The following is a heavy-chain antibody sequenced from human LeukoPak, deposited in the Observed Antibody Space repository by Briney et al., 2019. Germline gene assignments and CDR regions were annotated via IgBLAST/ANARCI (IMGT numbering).Heavy chain of an antibody. J-gene: IGHJ4*02. CDR3: AKGARLAVAGDY. Sequence: PGGSLRLSCAVSGFTFSSYAMSWVRQAPGEGLEWVSAISGSGGSTYYADSVKGRFTISRDNSKNTLYLQMNSLRAEDTAVYYCAKGARLAVAGDYWGQGTLVTVSS. CDR2: ISGSGGST. CDR1: GFTFSSYA. V-gene: IGHV3-23*01. D-gene: IGHD6-19*01.